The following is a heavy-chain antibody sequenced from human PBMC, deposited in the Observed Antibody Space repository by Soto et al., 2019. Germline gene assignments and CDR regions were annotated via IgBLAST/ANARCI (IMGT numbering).Heavy chain of an antibody. Sequence: QVQLVQSGAEVKKPGSSVKVSCKASGDTFSTFTFNWVRQAPGQGLEWMGRIIPKFDAPDFAQKFQGRVTITADKSKSTVYMDLRSLSSDDTAVYYCARGSSHLDYWGQGTLVTVSS. CDR3: ARGSSHLDY. CDR2: IIPKFDAP. J-gene: IGHJ4*02. CDR1: GDTFSTFT. V-gene: IGHV1-69*06.